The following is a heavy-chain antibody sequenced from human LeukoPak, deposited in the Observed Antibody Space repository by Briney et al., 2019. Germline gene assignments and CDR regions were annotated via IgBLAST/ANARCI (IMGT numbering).Heavy chain of an antibody. J-gene: IGHJ6*04. CDR2: ISYDGSNK. CDR3: ARPMVRGSEYYYYGMDV. Sequence: GRSLRLSCAASGFTFSSYAMHWVRQAPGKGLEWVAVISYDGSNKYYADSVKGQFTISRDNSKNTLYLQMNSLRAEDTAVYYCARPMVRGSEYYYYGMDVWGKGTTVTVSS. CDR1: GFTFSSYA. D-gene: IGHD3-10*01. V-gene: IGHV3-30*04.